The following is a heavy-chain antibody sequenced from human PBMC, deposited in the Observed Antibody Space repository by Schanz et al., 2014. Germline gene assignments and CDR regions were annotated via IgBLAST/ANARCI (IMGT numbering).Heavy chain of an antibody. CDR3: AKAADWPVTRFDP. CDR1: GFTFSSYA. CDR2: LSEGGGGT. V-gene: IGHV3-23*01. D-gene: IGHD3-9*01. J-gene: IGHJ5*02. Sequence: EVQLLESGGGLVQPGGSLRLSCAASGFTFSSYAMSWVRQAPGKGLEWVSALSEGGGGTHYADSVRGRFTISSVSSKSTRYQQMISLRADDTAVDYCAKAADWPVTRFDPWGRGTLVTVSS.